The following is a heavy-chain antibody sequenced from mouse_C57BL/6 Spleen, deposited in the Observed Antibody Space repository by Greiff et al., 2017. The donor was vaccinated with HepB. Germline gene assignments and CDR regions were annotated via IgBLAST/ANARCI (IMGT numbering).Heavy chain of an antibody. V-gene: IGHV1-82*01. D-gene: IGHD1-1*01. Sequence: QVQLKESGPELVKPGASVKISCKASGYAFSSSWMNWVKQRPGKGLEWIGRIYPGDGDTNYNGKFKGKATLTADKSSSTAYMQLSSLTSEDSAVYFCASPYYYGSRFYAMDYWGQGTSVTVSS. CDR2: IYPGDGDT. CDR3: ASPYYYGSRFYAMDY. J-gene: IGHJ4*01. CDR1: GYAFSSSW.